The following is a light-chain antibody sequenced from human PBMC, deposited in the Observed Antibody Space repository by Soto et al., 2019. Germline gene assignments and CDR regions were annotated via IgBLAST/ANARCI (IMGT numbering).Light chain of an antibody. CDR3: AAWDDSLNGLLV. Sequence: QSVLTQPPSASGTPGQRVTISCSGSSSNIGSNTVNWYQQLPGTAPKLLIYSNNQRPSGAPDRFSGSKSGTSASLAISGLQSEDEADYYCAAWDDSLNGLLVFGTGTKVTVL. CDR1: SSNIGSNT. V-gene: IGLV1-44*01. CDR2: SNN. J-gene: IGLJ1*01.